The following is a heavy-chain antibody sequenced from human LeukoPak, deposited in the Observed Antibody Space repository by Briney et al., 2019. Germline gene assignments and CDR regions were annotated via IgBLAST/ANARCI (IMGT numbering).Heavy chain of an antibody. J-gene: IGHJ6*02. CDR2: INPSGGSR. V-gene: IGHV1-46*01. Sequence: ASVKVSCKASGYTFTSYYMHWVRQAPGQGLEWMGTINPSGGSRSYAQKFQDRVTITSDSSANTAYMEFSSLRSEDSAVYYCARDGKHIAVPGVRYPMDVWGQGTTVTVS. D-gene: IGHD6-19*01. CDR1: GYTFTSYY. CDR3: ARDGKHIAVPGVRYPMDV.